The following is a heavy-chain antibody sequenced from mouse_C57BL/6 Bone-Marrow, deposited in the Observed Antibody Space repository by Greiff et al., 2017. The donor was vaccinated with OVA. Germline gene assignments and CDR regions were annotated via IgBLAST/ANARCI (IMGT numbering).Heavy chain of an antibody. D-gene: IGHD2-3*01. V-gene: IGHV1-82*01. Sequence: QVQLKQSGPELVKPGASVKISCMASGYAFSSSWMNWVKQRPGKGLEWIGRIYPGDGDTNYNGKFKGKSSLTADKSSSTAYMQLSSLTSEDSAVYFCAEDGYYYWYFDVWGTGTTVTVSS. CDR3: AEDGYYYWYFDV. CDR2: IYPGDGDT. J-gene: IGHJ1*03. CDR1: GYAFSSSW.